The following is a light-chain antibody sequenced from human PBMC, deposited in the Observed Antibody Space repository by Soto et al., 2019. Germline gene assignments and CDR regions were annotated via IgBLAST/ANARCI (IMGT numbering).Light chain of an antibody. Sequence: QSVLPQPPSASGTPGQRVTISCSGSSSNIGGNTVRWYQHLPGTAPRLLIYNTIQRPSGVPDRFSGSKSGTSASLAISGLQSEDEADYYCAVWDDSLDGHAVFGGGTQLTVL. J-gene: IGLJ7*01. V-gene: IGLV1-44*01. CDR2: NTI. CDR3: AVWDDSLDGHAV. CDR1: SSNIGGNT.